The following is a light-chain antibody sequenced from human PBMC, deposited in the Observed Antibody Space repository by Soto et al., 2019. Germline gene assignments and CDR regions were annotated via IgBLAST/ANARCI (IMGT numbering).Light chain of an antibody. CDR2: EVS. J-gene: IGLJ1*01. Sequence: QSVLTQPRSVSGSPGQSVTISCTGTSSDVGGYNYVPWYQQHPGKAPKLLIYEVSHRPSGVSNRFSGSKSGNTASLTISGLQAEDEADYYCTSYTSSDTLLYVFGTGTKVTVL. CDR1: SSDVGGYNY. V-gene: IGLV2-14*01. CDR3: TSYTSSDTLLYV.